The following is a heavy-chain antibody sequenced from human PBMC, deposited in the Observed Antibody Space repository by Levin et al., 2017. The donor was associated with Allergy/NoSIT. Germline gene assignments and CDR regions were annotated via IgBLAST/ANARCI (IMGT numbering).Heavy chain of an antibody. V-gene: IGHV3-30*18. D-gene: IGHD3-10*01. CDR2: ISYDGSNK. J-gene: IGHJ4*02. CDR3: AKGFDPIVVRGVFPDY. CDR1: GFTFSSYG. Sequence: LSLTCAASGFTFSSYGMHWVRQAPGKGLEWVAVISYDGSNKYYTDSVKGRFTISRDNSKNTLYLQMSSLRAEDTAVYYCAKGFDPIVVRGVFPDYWGQGTLVTVSS.